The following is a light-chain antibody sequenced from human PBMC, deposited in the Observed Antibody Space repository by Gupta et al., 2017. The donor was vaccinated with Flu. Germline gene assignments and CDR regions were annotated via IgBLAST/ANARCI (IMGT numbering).Light chain of an antibody. V-gene: IGLV2-23*02. CDR3: CSYAGSSTL. Sequence: QSITISCTGTNSNVGSYNLVSWYQQHPVRAPQVMIYEVNKRPSGVSSRFSGSKSGNTASLTISGLQAEDEADYYCCSYAGSSTLFGTGTKVTVL. J-gene: IGLJ1*01. CDR1: NSNVGSYNL. CDR2: EVN.